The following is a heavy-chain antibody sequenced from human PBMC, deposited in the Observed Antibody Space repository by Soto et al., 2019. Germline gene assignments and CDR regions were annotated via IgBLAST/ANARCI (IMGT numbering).Heavy chain of an antibody. D-gene: IGHD6-19*01. Sequence: QITLKESGPTLVKPTQTLTLTCTFSGFSLSTSGVGVGWIRQPPGKALEWLALIYWDDDKRYSPSLKSRLTITKDTSKNQVVLTMTNMDPVDTATYYCAHTGIAVVGTPLSWFDPWGQGTLVTVSS. V-gene: IGHV2-5*02. J-gene: IGHJ5*02. CDR3: AHTGIAVVGTPLSWFDP. CDR2: IYWDDDK. CDR1: GFSLSTSGVG.